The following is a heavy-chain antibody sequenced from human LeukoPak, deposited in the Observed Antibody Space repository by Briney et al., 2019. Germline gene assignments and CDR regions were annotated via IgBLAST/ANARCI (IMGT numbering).Heavy chain of an antibody. J-gene: IGHJ6*03. Sequence: PGGSLRLSCAASGFTFSRYTMSWVRQAPGKGLEWVSSISSSGAYIYYADSVKGRFTISRDNAKNSLYLQMNSLRAEDRAVYYCARGDGSGTYKDYYMDVWGKGTTVTVSS. CDR2: ISSSGAYI. CDR1: GFTFSRYT. CDR3: ARGDGSGTYKDYYMDV. D-gene: IGHD3-10*01. V-gene: IGHV3-21*01.